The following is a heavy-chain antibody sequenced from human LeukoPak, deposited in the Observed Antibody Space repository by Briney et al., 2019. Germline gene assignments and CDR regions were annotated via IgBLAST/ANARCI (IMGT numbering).Heavy chain of an antibody. CDR3: ASTGPDISGHYQAY. CDR2: VYYGGNT. Sequence: PSETLSLTCAVSGGSIVGYFWSWIRQLPGKGLEWIGYVYYGGNTDYNPSLGGRATITVDTSKNQFSLKLTSVTAADTAVYYCASTGPDISGHYQAYWGQGTLVTVSS. D-gene: IGHD3-22*01. CDR1: GGSIVGYF. V-gene: IGHV4-59*01. J-gene: IGHJ4*02.